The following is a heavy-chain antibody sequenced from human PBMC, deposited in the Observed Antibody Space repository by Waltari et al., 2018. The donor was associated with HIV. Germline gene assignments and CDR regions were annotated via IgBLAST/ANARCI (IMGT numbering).Heavy chain of an antibody. D-gene: IGHD1-20*01. CDR2: IYSGGRT. CDR3: ARDLRPKGIYYYYGMDV. V-gene: IGHV3-53*01. CDR1: GFRSVSSNY. J-gene: IGHJ6*02. Sequence: EVQLVESGGGLIQPGGSLRVSCAASGFRSVSSNYMNWVRQAPGKGLEWVSAIYSGGRTYYADSVKGRFTISRDNSKNTLFLQMNSLRAEDTAVYYCARDLRPKGIYYYYGMDVWGQGTTVTVSS.